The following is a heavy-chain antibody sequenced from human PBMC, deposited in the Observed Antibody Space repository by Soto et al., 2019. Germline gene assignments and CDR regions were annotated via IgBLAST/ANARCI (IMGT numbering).Heavy chain of an antibody. CDR3: ARGGVGNGQQLDYYYYYGMDV. Sequence: SETLSLTCTVSGGSISSYYWSWIRQPPGKGLEWIGYIYYSGSTNYNPSLKSRVTISVDTSKNQFSLKLSSVTAADTAVYYCARGGVGNGQQLDYYYYYGMDVWGQGTTVTVS. CDR2: IYYSGST. CDR1: GGSISSYY. V-gene: IGHV4-59*01. J-gene: IGHJ6*02. D-gene: IGHD6-13*01.